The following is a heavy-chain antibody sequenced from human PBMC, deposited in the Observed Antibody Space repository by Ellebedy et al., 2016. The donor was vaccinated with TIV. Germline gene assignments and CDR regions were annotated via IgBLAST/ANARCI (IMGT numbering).Heavy chain of an antibody. V-gene: IGHV3-21*01. Sequence: PGGSLRLSCAASGFIFSTYTMNWVRQAPGKGLEWVSSISSNGRHIYYADAVRARFDISRDNAGGSRWLQMTSLRAEDTALYYCAREFDIGQPSAFDYWGQGILVTVSS. CDR1: GFIFSTYT. D-gene: IGHD2-15*01. J-gene: IGHJ4*02. CDR3: AREFDIGQPSAFDY. CDR2: ISSNGRHI.